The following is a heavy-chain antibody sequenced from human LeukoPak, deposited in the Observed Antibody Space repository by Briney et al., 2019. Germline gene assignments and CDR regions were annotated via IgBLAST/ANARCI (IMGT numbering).Heavy chain of an antibody. CDR1: GFTFKSYS. Sequence: GGSLRLSCAASGFTFKSYSMNWVRQAPGKGLEWVSSISGSSKYIYYADSVKGRFTITRDTARNSLYLQMDSLRGDDTAVYYCARERECSTSCAFDSWGQGTLVTVSS. D-gene: IGHD2-2*01. CDR2: ISGSSKYI. CDR3: ARERECSTSCAFDS. V-gene: IGHV3-21*01. J-gene: IGHJ4*02.